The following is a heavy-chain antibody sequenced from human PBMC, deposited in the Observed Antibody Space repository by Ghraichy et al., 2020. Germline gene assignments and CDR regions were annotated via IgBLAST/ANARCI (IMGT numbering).Heavy chain of an antibody. Sequence: GESLNISCAASGFTFSSYGMHWVRQAPGKGLEWVAVIWYDGSNKYYADSVKGRFTISRDNSKKTLYLQMNSLRAEDTAVYYCAREWRGYCSGGSCSYGMDVCGQGTTVSVYS. CDR1: GFTFSSYG. CDR2: IWYDGSNK. V-gene: IGHV3-33*01. CDR3: AREWRGYCSGGSCSYGMDV. J-gene: IGHJ6*02. D-gene: IGHD2-15*01.